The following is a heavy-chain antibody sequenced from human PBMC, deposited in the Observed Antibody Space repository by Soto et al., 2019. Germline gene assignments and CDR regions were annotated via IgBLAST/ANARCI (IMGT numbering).Heavy chain of an antibody. CDR1: GGSIGGGGDY. V-gene: IGHV4-31*03. J-gene: IGHJ5*02. CDR2: IYYIGST. CDR3: ARSVFP. Sequence: TLCLTCPVSGGSIGGGGDYWNWIRQHPGKGLEWIGYIYYIGSTYYNPSLKSRVTISLDTSKNQFSLKLSSVTAADTAVYYCARSVFPWGQGTLVTVSS.